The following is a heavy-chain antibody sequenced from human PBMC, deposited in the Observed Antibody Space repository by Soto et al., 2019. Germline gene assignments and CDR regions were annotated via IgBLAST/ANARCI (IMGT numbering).Heavy chain of an antibody. Sequence: QVQLQESGPGLVKPSETLSLTCTVSGGSVSSGSYYWSWIRQPPGKGLEWIGFIYYTGSTNYNPSLKSRVTISVDTSKNQFSLKLSSVTAADTADYYCASALYCSGGSCSFDPWGQGTLVTVSS. CDR2: IYYTGST. D-gene: IGHD2-15*01. J-gene: IGHJ5*02. V-gene: IGHV4-61*01. CDR1: GGSVSSGSYY. CDR3: ASALYCSGGSCSFDP.